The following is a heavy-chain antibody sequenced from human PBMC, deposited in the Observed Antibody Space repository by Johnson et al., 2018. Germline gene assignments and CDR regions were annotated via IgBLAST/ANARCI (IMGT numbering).Heavy chain of an antibody. D-gene: IGHD5-12*01. CDR3: ARGAGIVATTRLDYYYYYGMDV. CDR2: TYYRSQWYN. Sequence: QVQLQESGPGLVKPSQTLSLTCAISGDSVSSNSAAWNWIRQSPSRGLEWLGRTYYRSQWYNDYAVSVKSRITINPDTSKNQFSLPLNSVTPEDTAVYYCARGAGIVATTRLDYYYYYGMDVWGQGTTVTVSS. CDR1: GDSVSSNSAA. J-gene: IGHJ6*02. V-gene: IGHV6-1*01.